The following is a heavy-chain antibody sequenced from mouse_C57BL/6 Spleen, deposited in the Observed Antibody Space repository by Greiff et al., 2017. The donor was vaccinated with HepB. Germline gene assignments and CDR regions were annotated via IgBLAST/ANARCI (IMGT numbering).Heavy chain of an antibody. CDR1: GYTFTSYW. CDR3: ARRITGTRGYYFDY. J-gene: IGHJ2*01. CDR2: IHPNSGST. Sequence: QVQLQQPGAELVKPGASVKLSCKASGYTFTSYWMHWVKQRPVQGLEWIGMIHPNSGSTNYNEKFKSKATLTVDKSSSTAYMQLSSLTSEDSAVYYCARRITGTRGYYFDYWGQGTTLTVSS. V-gene: IGHV1-64*01. D-gene: IGHD4-1*01.